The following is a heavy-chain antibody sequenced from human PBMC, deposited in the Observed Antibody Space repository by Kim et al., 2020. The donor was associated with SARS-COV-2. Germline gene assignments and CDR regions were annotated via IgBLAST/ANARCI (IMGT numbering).Heavy chain of an antibody. CDR2: IIPMSGSV. D-gene: IGHD3-3*01. V-gene: IGHV1-69*13. J-gene: IGHJ4*01. Sequence: SVKVSCKASGGTFSRYAMSWVRQAPGQGLEWVGGIIPMSGSVYYAQRFQGRLTITADESTTTAYMEMSSLRSDDTAVYYCATPTGHFDFWSGYSPFDYW. CDR1: GGTFSRYA. CDR3: ATPTGHFDFWSGYSPFDY.